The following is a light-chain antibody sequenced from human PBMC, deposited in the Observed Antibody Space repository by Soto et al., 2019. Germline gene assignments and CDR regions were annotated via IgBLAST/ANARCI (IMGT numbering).Light chain of an antibody. CDR2: DVT. CDR3: CSYAGSDTYVV. V-gene: IGLV2-11*01. Sequence: QSALTQTRSVSGSPGQSVTISCTGTSTDVGVYNYVSWYQHHPGKAPKLMIYDVTKRPSGVPDRFSGSKSGNTASLTISGLQAEDEAFYYCCSYAGSDTYVVFGGGTKLTVL. J-gene: IGLJ2*01. CDR1: STDVGVYNY.